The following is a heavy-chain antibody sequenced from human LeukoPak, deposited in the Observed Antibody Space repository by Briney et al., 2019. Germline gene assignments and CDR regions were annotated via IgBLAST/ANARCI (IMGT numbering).Heavy chain of an antibody. CDR1: GFTFSSYA. CDR2: ISYDGSNK. J-gene: IGHJ6*03. CDR3: ARGRYCSGGSCYPHLDYYYMDV. V-gene: IGHV3-30*04. Sequence: GGSLRLSCAASGFTFSSYAMHWVRQAPGKGLEWVAVISYDGSNKYYADSVKGRFTISRDNSKNTLYLQMNSLRAEDTAVYYCARGRYCSGGSCYPHLDYYYMDVWGKGTTVTISS. D-gene: IGHD2-15*01.